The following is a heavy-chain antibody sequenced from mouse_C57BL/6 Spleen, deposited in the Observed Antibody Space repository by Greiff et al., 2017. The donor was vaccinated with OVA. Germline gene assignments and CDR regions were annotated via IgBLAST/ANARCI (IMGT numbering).Heavy chain of an antibody. CDR3: ARETVRGYYAMDY. CDR2: ISSGSSII. D-gene: IGHD3-2*01. V-gene: IGHV5-17*01. CDR1: GFTFSDYG. Sequence: EVKLMESGGGLVKPGGSLKLSCAASGFTFSDYGMHWVRQAPEKGLEWVAYISSGSSIIYYADTVKGRFTISRDNAKNTLFLQMTSLRSEDTSMYYCARETVRGYYAMDYWGQGTSVTVSS. J-gene: IGHJ4*01.